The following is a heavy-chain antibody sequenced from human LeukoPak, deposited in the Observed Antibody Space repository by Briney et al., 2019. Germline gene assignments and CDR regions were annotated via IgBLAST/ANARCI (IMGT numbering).Heavy chain of an antibody. CDR1: GGSFSDYY. V-gene: IGHV4-34*01. J-gene: IGHJ4*02. D-gene: IGHD3-22*01. Sequence: SETLSLTCAVYGGSFSDYYWSWIRQPPGKGLEWIGEINHPGSTNYNPSLKRRVTISVDTSKNQFSLELTSVTAADTAVYYCASGKMTISRKWIVVPGPIDYWGQGTLVTVSS. CDR2: INHPGST. CDR3: ASGKMTISRKWIVVPGPIDY.